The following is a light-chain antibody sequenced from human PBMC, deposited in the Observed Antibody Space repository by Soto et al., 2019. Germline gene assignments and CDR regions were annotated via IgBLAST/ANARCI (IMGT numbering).Light chain of an antibody. CDR2: DAS. V-gene: IGKV1-5*01. Sequence: DIQMTQSPSTLSASIGDRVTITCRARQSINKWLAWHQQKPGKAPKLLIYDASSLQSGVPPRFSGSGTGTEFTLAIRRLQPDDIATYYCQQYSSYSAWTFGEGTKVEIK. J-gene: IGKJ1*01. CDR1: QSINKW. CDR3: QQYSSYSAWT.